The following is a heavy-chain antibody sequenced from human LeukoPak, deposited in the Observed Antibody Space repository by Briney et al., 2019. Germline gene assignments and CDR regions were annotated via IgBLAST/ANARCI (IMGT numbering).Heavy chain of an antibody. Sequence: SGTLSPTCAVSGGSISSSNWWSWVRQPPGKGLEWIGEIYHSGSTNYNPSLKSRVTISVDKSKNQFSLRLSSVTAADTAVYYCARGRIAAAGEFDYWGQGTLVTVSS. CDR3: ARGRIAAAGEFDY. CDR1: GGSISSSNW. V-gene: IGHV4-4*02. CDR2: IYHSGST. D-gene: IGHD6-13*01. J-gene: IGHJ4*02.